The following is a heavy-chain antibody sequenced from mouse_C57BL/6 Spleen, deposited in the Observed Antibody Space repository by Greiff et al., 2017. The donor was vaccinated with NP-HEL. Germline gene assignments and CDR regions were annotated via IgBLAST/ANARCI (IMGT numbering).Heavy chain of an antibody. V-gene: IGHV14-4*01. CDR3: TRGVGATRAY. CDR1: GFNIKDDY. Sequence: EVQLQQSGAELVRPGASVKLSCTASGFNIKDDYMHWVKQRPEQGLEWIGWIDPENGDTEYASKFQGKATITADISSNTAYLQLSSLTSEDTAVYDCTRGVGATRAYWGQGTLVTVSA. J-gene: IGHJ3*01. CDR2: IDPENGDT. D-gene: IGHD1-1*01.